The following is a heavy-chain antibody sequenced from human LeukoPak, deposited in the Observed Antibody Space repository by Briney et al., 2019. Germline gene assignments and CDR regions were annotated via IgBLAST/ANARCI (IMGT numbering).Heavy chain of an antibody. Sequence: ASVKVSCTASGYTFTSYYMHWVRQAPGQGLEWMGIINPSGGSTSYAQKFQGRVTMTRDTSTSTVYMELSSLRSEDTAVYYCARGGGIEDSSGYYSAWGQGTLVTVSS. CDR2: INPSGGST. CDR3: ARGGGIEDSSGYYSA. CDR1: GYTFTSYY. D-gene: IGHD3-22*01. V-gene: IGHV1-46*01. J-gene: IGHJ5*02.